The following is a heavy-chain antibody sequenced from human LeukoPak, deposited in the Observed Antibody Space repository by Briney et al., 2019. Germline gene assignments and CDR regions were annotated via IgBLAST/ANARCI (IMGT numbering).Heavy chain of an antibody. V-gene: IGHV4-30-4*01. CDR2: IYYSGRT. CDR1: GDSISNNDYY. CDR3: ARAQVRGSVIRDFDH. D-gene: IGHD3-10*01. J-gene: IGHJ4*02. Sequence: SETLSLTCTVSGDSISNNDYYWSWIRQSPGKGLEWIGYIYYSGRTFYNPSLKSRVTISVVTSKNQFSLMLSSVTAADSAVYFCARAQVRGSVIRDFDHWGQGTLVTVSS.